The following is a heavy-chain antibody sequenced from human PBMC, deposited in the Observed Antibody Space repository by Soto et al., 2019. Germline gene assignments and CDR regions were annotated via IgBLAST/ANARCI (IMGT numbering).Heavy chain of an antibody. V-gene: IGHV1-69*13. J-gene: IGHJ6*02. D-gene: IGHD5-18*01. CDR2: IIPIFGTA. Sequence: GASVKVSCKASGGTFSSYAISWVRQAPGQGLEWMGGIIPIFGTANYAQKFQGGVTITADESTSTAYMELSSLRSEDTAVYYCASPDTAMGYYYYYGMDVWGQGTTVTVSS. CDR3: ASPDTAMGYYYYYGMDV. CDR1: GGTFSSYA.